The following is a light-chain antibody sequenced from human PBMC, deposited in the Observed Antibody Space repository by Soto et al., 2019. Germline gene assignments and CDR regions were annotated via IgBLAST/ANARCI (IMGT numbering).Light chain of an antibody. Sequence: DVVMTQSPLSLPVTPGEPASISCRSSQSLLHSNGYNYLDWYLQKPGQSPQLLIYLGSNRASGVPDRFSGSGSGTDFTLQISRVEAKDVGVYYCMQALQTPLFTFGPGTKVDIK. CDR3: MQALQTPLFT. CDR1: QSLLHSNGYNY. V-gene: IGKV2-28*01. CDR2: LGS. J-gene: IGKJ3*01.